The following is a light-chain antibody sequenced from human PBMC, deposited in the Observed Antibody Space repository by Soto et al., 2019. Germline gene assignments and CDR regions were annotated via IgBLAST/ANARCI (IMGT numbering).Light chain of an antibody. J-gene: IGKJ3*01. CDR2: GAS. V-gene: IGKV3-20*01. CDR1: QSVSSSY. CDR3: QHYGSALFT. Sequence: EIVLTQSPGTLSLSPGERATLSCRASQSVSSSYLAWYQQKPGPAPRLLIYGASSRTTGIPDRFSGSGSGTDFTLTISSLEPEDFAVYYCQHYGSALFTFGPGTKVDVK.